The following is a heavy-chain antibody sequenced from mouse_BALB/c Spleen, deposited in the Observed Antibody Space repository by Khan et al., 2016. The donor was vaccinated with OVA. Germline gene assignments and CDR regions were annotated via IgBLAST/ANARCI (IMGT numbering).Heavy chain of an antibody. J-gene: IGHJ4*01. CDR3: ASELGRYYAMDY. CDR2: ISYSDNT. V-gene: IGHV3-2*02. CDR1: GYSITSDYA. D-gene: IGHD4-1*01. Sequence: EVQLQESGPGLVKPSQSLSLTCTVTGYSITSDYAWNWIRQFPGNKLEWLGYISYSDNTTYNPSLKSRISIPRDTSKNQFFLQLKSVTTEDTATYYCASELGRYYAMDYWGQGTSVTVSS.